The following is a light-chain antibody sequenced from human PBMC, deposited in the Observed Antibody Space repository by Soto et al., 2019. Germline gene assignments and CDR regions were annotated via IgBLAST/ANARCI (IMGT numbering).Light chain of an antibody. V-gene: IGLV2-23*02. CDR3: CSYAGSSPFWV. J-gene: IGLJ3*02. CDR1: SSDVGSYNL. Sequence: QSVLTQPASVSGAPGQSITISCTGTSSDVGSYNLVSWYQQHPGKAPKLLIYEVSKWPSEVSNRFPGSKSGNTASLTSSGLQAEDDADYYCCSYAGSSPFWVFGGATKLPVL. CDR2: EVS.